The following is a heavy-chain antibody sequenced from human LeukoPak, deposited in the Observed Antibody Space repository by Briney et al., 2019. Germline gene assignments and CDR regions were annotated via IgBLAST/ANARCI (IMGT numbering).Heavy chain of an antibody. CDR1: GYTFTGYY. V-gene: IGHV1-2*06. Sequence: RASVKVSCKASGYTFTGYYMHWVRQAPGQGLEWMGRINPNSGGTNYAQKFQGRVTMTRDTSISTVHMELSGLRSEDTAVYYCARDQEGFDYWGQGTLVTVSS. J-gene: IGHJ4*02. CDR3: ARDQEGFDY. CDR2: INPNSGGT.